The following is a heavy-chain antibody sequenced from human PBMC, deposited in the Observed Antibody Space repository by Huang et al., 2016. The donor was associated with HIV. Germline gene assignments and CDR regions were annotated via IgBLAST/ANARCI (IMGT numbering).Heavy chain of an antibody. CDR2: IYYRGST. CDR1: GGSISSSSYY. CDR3: ARHMDCSSSSCLAGGHERGPFDM. Sequence: QLQLQESGPGLVKPSETLSLTCSVSGGSISSSSYYWGWIRKPPGKGVEWSGSIYYRGSTFYNPSLKSRVTISVDTSKNQFSLRLSSVTAADTSVYYCARHMDCSSSSCLAGGHERGPFDMWGQGTMVTVSS. D-gene: IGHD2-2*01. J-gene: IGHJ3*02. V-gene: IGHV4-39*01.